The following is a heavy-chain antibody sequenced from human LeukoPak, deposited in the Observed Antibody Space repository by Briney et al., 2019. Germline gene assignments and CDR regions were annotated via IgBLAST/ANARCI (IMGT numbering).Heavy chain of an antibody. CDR3: AKYAYNWNAPDGFDM. CDR2: ISYDGSRK. CDR1: RFSFSDYD. Sequence: GRSLRLSCRASRFSFSDYDMHWVRQAPGKGLEWVAVISYDGSRKHYGDSVKGRFTISRDNSESTLFLQMNSLRTDDTSVYFCAKYAYNWNAPDGFDMWGQGTMVIVSS. V-gene: IGHV3-30*18. J-gene: IGHJ3*02. D-gene: IGHD1-1*01.